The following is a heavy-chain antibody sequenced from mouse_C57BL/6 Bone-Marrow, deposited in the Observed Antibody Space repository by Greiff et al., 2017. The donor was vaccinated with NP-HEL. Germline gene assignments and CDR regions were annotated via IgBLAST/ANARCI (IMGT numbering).Heavy chain of an antibody. CDR1: GYTFTDYY. Sequence: QVQLQHSGAELVRPGASVKLSCKASGYTFTDYYINWVKQRPGQGLEWIARIYPGSGNTYYNEKFKGKATLTAEKSSSTAYMQLSSLTSEDSAVYFCARGVGHWGQGTTLTVSS. V-gene: IGHV1-76*01. CDR2: IYPGSGNT. D-gene: IGHD4-1*01. CDR3: ARGVGH. J-gene: IGHJ2*01.